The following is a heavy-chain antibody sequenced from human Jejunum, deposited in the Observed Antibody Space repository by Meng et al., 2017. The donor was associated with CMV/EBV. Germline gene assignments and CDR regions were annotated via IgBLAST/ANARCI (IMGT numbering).Heavy chain of an antibody. Sequence: VSGGSVTSGDSYWNWIRQSPGKGLEWIAYIHYNGQTKSNPSLQSRVTTSVDTSKNQVSLKLRSVTAADTAAYYCAREGTDYNYFDYWGQGTLVTVSS. V-gene: IGHV4-61*08. CDR1: GGSVTSGDSY. J-gene: IGHJ4*02. D-gene: IGHD3/OR15-3a*01. CDR3: AREGTDYNYFDY. CDR2: IHYNGQT.